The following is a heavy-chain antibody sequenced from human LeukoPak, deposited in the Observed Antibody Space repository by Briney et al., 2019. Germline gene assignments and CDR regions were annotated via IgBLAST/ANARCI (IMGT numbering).Heavy chain of an antibody. V-gene: IGHV3-23*01. J-gene: IGHJ4*02. CDR2: IGGSGGVT. D-gene: IGHD3-3*01. CDR1: GFTFINHA. CDR3: AKDHNDFWSGYPPN. Sequence: PGGSLRLSCAASGFTFINHAMTWVRQAPGKGLEWVSAIGGSGGVTYYADSVRGRSTISRDNSKNTLYLQMNSLRADDTAVYYCAKDHNDFWSGYPPNWGQGTLVTVSS.